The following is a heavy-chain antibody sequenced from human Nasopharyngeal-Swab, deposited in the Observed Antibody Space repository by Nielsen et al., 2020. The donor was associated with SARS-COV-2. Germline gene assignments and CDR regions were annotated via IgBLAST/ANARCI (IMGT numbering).Heavy chain of an antibody. V-gene: IGHV1-3*01. J-gene: IGHJ4*02. CDR1: GYPLINQA. Sequence: ASAKVSCKASGYPLINQAMHWVRQAPGQRLEWMGWITAGNGNTQYSQKFHDRLTLTSDTSANTAYMDLSSLRSEDTAVYYCVRDDGSSWLLDKWGQGTLVTVSA. D-gene: IGHD6-13*01. CDR3: VRDDGSSWLLDK. CDR2: ITAGNGNT.